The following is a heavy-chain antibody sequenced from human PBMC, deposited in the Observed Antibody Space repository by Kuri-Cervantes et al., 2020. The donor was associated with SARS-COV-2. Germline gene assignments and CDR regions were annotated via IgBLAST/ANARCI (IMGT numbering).Heavy chain of an antibody. Sequence: GESLKISCAASGFTFSSYAMHWVRQAPGRGLEWVAVISYDGSNKYYADSVKGRFTISRDNSKNSLYLQMNSVRAEDTAVYYCANSFYDTSSVPRLDYWGQGTLVTVSS. D-gene: IGHD2/OR15-2a*01. V-gene: IGHV3-30-3*01. CDR1: GFTFSSYA. J-gene: IGHJ4*02. CDR2: ISYDGSNK. CDR3: ANSFYDTSSVPRLDY.